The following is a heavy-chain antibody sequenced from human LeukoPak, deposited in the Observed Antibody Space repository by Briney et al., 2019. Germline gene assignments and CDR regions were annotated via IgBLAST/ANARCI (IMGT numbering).Heavy chain of an antibody. CDR3: ARTTEAHSWRTRYYDYYMDV. CDR1: GGSISSYY. Sequence: SETLSLTCTVSGGSISSYYWSWIRQPPGKGLEWIGYIYYSGSTNYNPSLKSRVTISVDTSKKQFSLKMSSVTAADTAVYYCARTTEAHSWRTRYYDYYMDVWGKGTTVTVSS. V-gene: IGHV4-59*01. D-gene: IGHD6-13*01. J-gene: IGHJ6*03. CDR2: IYYSGST.